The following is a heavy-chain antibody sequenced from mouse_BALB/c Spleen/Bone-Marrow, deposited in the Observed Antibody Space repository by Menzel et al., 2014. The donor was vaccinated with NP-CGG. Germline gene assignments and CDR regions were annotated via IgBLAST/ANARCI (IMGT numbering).Heavy chain of an antibody. V-gene: IGHV4-1*02. D-gene: IGHD1-1*01. CDR1: GFDFSRYW. CDR2: INPDSSTI. CDR3: ARLNYYGNLFV. J-gene: IGHJ1*01. Sequence: EVQGVESGGGLVQPGGSLKLSCAASGFDFSRYWMSWVRQAPEKGLEWIGEINPDSSTINYTPSLKDKFIISRDNAKNTLYLQMSKVRSEDTALYYCARLNYYGNLFVWGAGTTVTVSS.